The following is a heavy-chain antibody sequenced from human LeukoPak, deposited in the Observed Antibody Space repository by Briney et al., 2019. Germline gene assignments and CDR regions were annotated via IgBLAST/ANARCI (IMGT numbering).Heavy chain of an antibody. D-gene: IGHD3-22*01. CDR3: AREMPDSSGYYYYYYGMDV. CDR1: GFTFRSYA. V-gene: IGHV3-30-3*01. CDR2: ISYDGSNK. J-gene: IGHJ6*02. Sequence: GGSLRLSCAASGFTFRSYAMHWVRQAPGKGLEWVAVISYDGSNKYYADSVKGRFTISRDNSKNTLYLQMNSLRAEDTAVYYCAREMPDSSGYYYYYYGMDVWGQGTTVTVSS.